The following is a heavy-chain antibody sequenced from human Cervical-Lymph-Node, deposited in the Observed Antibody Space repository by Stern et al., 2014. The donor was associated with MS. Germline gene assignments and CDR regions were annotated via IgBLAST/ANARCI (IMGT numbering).Heavy chain of an antibody. D-gene: IGHD3-16*01. J-gene: IGHJ4*02. CDR2: IYYSGSS. CDR1: GASISSYS. CDR3: AGGSAVGAPDY. V-gene: IGHV4-59*03. Sequence: QVQLQESGPGLVKPSETLSLTCTVSGASISSYSWSWIRQPPGKGLEWIGYIYYSGSSNQNTSLKSRVAISLDTSKNQFTLRLSSVTAVDTAVYYCAGGSAVGAPDYWGQGTLVTVSS.